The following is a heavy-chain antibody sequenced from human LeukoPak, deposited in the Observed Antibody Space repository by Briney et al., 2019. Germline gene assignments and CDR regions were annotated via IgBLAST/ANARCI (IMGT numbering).Heavy chain of an antibody. CDR1: GYSFTSYW. D-gene: IGHD5-12*01. CDR2: IDPSDSYT. CDR3: ARAPRVATTWGDY. V-gene: IGHV5-10-1*01. Sequence: GESLKISCQGSGYSFTSYWISWVRQMPGKGLEWMGRIDPSDSYTNYSPSFQGHVTISADKSISTAYLQWSSLKASDTAMYYCARAPRVATTWGDYWGQGTLVTVSS. J-gene: IGHJ4*02.